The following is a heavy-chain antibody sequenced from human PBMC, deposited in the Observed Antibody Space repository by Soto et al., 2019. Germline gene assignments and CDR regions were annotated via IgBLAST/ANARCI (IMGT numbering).Heavy chain of an antibody. D-gene: IGHD1-26*01. J-gene: IGHJ4*02. CDR1: GYNFNQYY. CDR3: ARGPEDSDVPRWDY. Sequence: QVQLMQSGAEVRKPGASVRLSCETSGYNFNQYYIHWVRQAPGQGLEWMGIINPRGGTTEYAHKFRGRVTVTGDTSTKTAYMELRSLRSEDTAMYFCARGPEDSDVPRWDYWGQGTLVTVSS. CDR2: INPRGGTT. V-gene: IGHV1-46*02.